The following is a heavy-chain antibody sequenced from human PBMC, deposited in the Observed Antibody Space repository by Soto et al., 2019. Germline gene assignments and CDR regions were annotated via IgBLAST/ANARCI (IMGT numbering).Heavy chain of an antibody. CDR1: GYTFTGYY. V-gene: IGHV1-2*02. Sequence: GASVKVSCKASGYTFTGYYMHWVRQAPGQGLEWMGWINPNSGGTNYAQKFQGRVTMTRDTSISTAYMELSRLRSNDTAVYYCARDPEVDCEGGSCYPNWGQGTRVTVSS. J-gene: IGHJ4*02. CDR2: INPNSGGT. CDR3: ARDPEVDCEGGSCYPN. D-gene: IGHD2-15*01.